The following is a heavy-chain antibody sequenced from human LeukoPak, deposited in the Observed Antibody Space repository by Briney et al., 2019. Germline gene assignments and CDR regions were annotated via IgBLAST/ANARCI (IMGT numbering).Heavy chain of an antibody. CDR1: GYTFTSYD. V-gene: IGHV1-8*01. Sequence: ASVKVSCKASGYTFTSYDINWVRQATGQGLEWMGWMNPNSGNTGYAQKFQGRVTMTRNTSISTAYMELSSLRFEDTAVYYCARGSTYYSSSWNGMDVWGQGTTVTVSS. J-gene: IGHJ6*02. CDR3: ARGSTYYSSSWNGMDV. D-gene: IGHD6-13*01. CDR2: MNPNSGNT.